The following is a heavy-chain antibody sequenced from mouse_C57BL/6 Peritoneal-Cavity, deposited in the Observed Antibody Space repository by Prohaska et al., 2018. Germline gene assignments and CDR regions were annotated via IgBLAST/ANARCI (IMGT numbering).Heavy chain of an antibody. CDR2: IYPGSGST. CDR3: ANQAYFDY. J-gene: IGHJ2*01. D-gene: IGHD3-2*02. Sequence: SVKMSCKASGYTFTSYWLTWVKQRPGQGLEWIGDIYPGSGSTNYNEKFKSKATLTVDTSSSTAYMQLSSLTSEDSAVYYCANQAYFDYWGQGTTLTVSS. V-gene: IGHV1-55*01. CDR1: GYTFTSYW.